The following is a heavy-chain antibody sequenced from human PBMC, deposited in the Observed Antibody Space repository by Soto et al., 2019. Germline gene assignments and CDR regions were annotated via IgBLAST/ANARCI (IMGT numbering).Heavy chain of an antibody. V-gene: IGHV5-10-1*01. D-gene: IGHD6-13*01. J-gene: IGHJ5*02. CDR2: IDPSDSYT. CDR3: ARHLIAAAANNWFDP. Sequence: GESLKISCKGSGYSFTSYWISWVRQMPGKGLEWMGRIDPSDSYTNYSPSFQGHVTISADKSISTAYLQWSSLKASDTAMYYCARHLIAAAANNWFDPWGQGTLVTVSS. CDR1: GYSFTSYW.